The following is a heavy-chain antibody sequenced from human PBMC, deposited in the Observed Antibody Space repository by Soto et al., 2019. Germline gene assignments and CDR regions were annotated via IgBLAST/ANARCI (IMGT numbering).Heavy chain of an antibody. CDR3: ARAPHYNFWSGYYYMDV. CDR1: GFTFSNYA. D-gene: IGHD3-3*01. Sequence: EVQLLESGGRLVQPGGSLRLSCAASGFTFSNYAMVWVRQAPGKGLEWVSAISGSGGITYHAASVKGRFSISRDNSRNTLYRQMNSLRAEDTDVYYCARAPHYNFWSGYYYMDVWGIGTRSPSP. CDR2: ISGSGGIT. J-gene: IGHJ6*03. V-gene: IGHV3-23*01.